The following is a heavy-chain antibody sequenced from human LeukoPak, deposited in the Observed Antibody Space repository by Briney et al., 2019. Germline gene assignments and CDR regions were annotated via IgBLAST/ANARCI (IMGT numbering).Heavy chain of an antibody. CDR2: ISAYNGNT. CDR3: ARDPPHDYSNYPVDYYYYMDV. D-gene: IGHD4-11*01. J-gene: IGHJ6*03. CDR1: GYTSTSYG. V-gene: IGHV1-18*01. Sequence: ASVKVSCKASGYTSTSYGISWVRQAPGQGLEWMGWISAYNGNTNYAQKLQGRVTMTTDTSTSTAYMELRSLRSDDTAVYYCARDPPHDYSNYPVDYYYYMDVWGKGTTVTVSS.